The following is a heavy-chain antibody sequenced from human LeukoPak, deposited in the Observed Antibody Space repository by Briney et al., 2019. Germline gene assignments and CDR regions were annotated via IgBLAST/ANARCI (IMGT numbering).Heavy chain of an antibody. Sequence: SETLSLTCTVSGGSISSYYWSWIRQPPGKGLEWIGYIYYSGSTNYNPSLKSRVTISVDTSKNQFSLKLSSVTAADTAVYYCARASYSYDISGWVPFDYWGQGTLVTVPS. CDR1: GGSISSYY. CDR2: IYYSGST. V-gene: IGHV4-59*01. J-gene: IGHJ4*02. CDR3: ARASYSYDISGWVPFDY. D-gene: IGHD3-22*01.